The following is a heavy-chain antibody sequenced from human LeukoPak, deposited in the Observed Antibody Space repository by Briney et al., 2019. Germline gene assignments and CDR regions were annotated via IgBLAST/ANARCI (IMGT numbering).Heavy chain of an antibody. CDR3: ARSYYDFWSGYLAYYYHYMDV. J-gene: IGHJ6*03. CDR2: TYYRSKWYN. Sequence: SQTLSLTCAISGDSVSSNSAAWNWIRQSPSRGLEWLGRTYYRSKWYNDYAVFVKSRITINPDTSKNQFSLQLNSVTPEDTAVYYCARSYYDFWSGYLAYYYHYMDVWGKGTTVTVSS. CDR1: GDSVSSNSAA. V-gene: IGHV6-1*01. D-gene: IGHD3-3*01.